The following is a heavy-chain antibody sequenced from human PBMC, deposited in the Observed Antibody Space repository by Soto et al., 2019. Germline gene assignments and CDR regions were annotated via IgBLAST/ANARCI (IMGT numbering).Heavy chain of an antibody. J-gene: IGHJ5*02. CDR1: GGSFSGYY. Sequence: QVQLQQWGAGLLKPSETLSLTCAVYGGSFSGYYWSWIRQPPGKGLEWIGQINHSGSTNYNPSLKSRVTISVDTSKNQFSLRLSFVTAADTAVYYCARVTSFVVVVPTTREDGFDPWGQGTLVTVSS. D-gene: IGHD2-15*01. V-gene: IGHV4-34*01. CDR3: ARVTSFVVVVPTTREDGFDP. CDR2: INHSGST.